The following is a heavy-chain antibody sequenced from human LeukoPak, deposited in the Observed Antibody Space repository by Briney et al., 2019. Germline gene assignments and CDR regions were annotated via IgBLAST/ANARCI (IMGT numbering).Heavy chain of an antibody. CDR2: MNPNSGNT. Sequence: GASVKVSCKASGYTFTSYDINWVRHATGQGLEWMGWMNPNSGNTGYAQKFQGRVTITRNTSISTAYMELSSLRSEDTAVYYCARGGGIVVVPAVYWFDPWGQGTLVTVSS. V-gene: IGHV1-8*03. CDR1: GYTFTSYD. J-gene: IGHJ5*02. CDR3: ARGGGIVVVPAVYWFDP. D-gene: IGHD2-2*01.